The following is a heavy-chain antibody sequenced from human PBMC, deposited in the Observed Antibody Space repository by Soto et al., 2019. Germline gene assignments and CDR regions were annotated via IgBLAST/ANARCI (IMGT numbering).Heavy chain of an antibody. Sequence: GASVQVTCKTSGYSFTDYDLHWVRQAAGQGLEWMGWMNPRNHQHVYTQKFRGRVTVATETPNTTTNMELRSLTSDDTAEYYCAREVPRYYYGSGSEFDSWG. CDR1: GYSFTDYD. V-gene: IGHV1-8*01. J-gene: IGHJ4*01. CDR3: AREVPRYYYGSGSEFDS. CDR2: MNPRNHQH. D-gene: IGHD3-10*01.